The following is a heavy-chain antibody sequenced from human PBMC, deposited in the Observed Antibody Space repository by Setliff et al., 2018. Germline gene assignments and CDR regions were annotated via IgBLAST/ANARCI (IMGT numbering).Heavy chain of an antibody. CDR1: GGSFSGYY. J-gene: IGHJ5*01. D-gene: IGHD1-1*01. Sequence: SETLSLTCAVCGGSFSGYYCSWIRQPPGEGLEWIGEINHSGSTNYNPSLKSRVTISVDTSKNQFSLRSTSVTAADTAIYYCASRTTGPGGWFDYWGQGALVTVS. CDR3: ASRTTGPGGWFDY. V-gene: IGHV4-34*01. CDR2: INHSGST.